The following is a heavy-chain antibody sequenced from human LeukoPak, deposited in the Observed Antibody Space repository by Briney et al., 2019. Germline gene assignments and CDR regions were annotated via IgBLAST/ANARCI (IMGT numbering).Heavy chain of an antibody. V-gene: IGHV4-59*01. CDR2: IYYSGST. J-gene: IGHJ6*02. CDR1: GGSISSYY. CDR3: ARDPPGHYYGMDV. Sequence: SGTLSLTCTVSGGSISSYYWSWIRQPPGKGLEWIGYIYYSGSTNYNPSLKSRVTISVDTSKNQFSLKLSSVTAADTAVYYCARDPPGHYYGMDVWGQGTTVTVSS.